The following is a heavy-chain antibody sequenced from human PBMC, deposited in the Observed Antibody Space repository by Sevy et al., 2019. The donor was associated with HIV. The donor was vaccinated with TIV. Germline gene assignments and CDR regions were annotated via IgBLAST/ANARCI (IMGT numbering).Heavy chain of an antibody. Sequence: GGYLRLSCAASGFTFSNYAMHWVRQAPGKGLAWVALIWYDGSKIFYADSVKGRFTSSRDNSESTLYLQMNSLRAEDTALYHCAKGGPNSGYDYYFDYWGQGTLVIVSS. CDR1: GFTFSNYA. V-gene: IGHV3-33*06. D-gene: IGHD5-12*01. J-gene: IGHJ4*02. CDR3: AKGGPNSGYDYYFDY. CDR2: IWYDGSKI.